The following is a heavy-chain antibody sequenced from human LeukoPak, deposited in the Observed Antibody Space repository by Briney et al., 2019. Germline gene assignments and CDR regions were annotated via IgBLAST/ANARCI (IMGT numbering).Heavy chain of an antibody. D-gene: IGHD1-26*01. CDR2: IWYDGSNN. V-gene: IGHV3-33*06. J-gene: IGHJ4*02. Sequence: TGGSLRLSCAASGFTFSSYGMHWVRPAPGKGLAWVAVIWYDGSNNYYADSVKGRFTNSRDNSKNTLYLQMNSLRAEDTAVYYCAKDRAGATFFDYWGQGTLVTVSS. CDR1: GFTFSSYG. CDR3: AKDRAGATFFDY.